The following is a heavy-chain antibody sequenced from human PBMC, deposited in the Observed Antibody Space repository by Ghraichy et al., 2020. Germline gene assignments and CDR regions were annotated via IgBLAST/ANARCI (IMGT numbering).Heavy chain of an antibody. Sequence: SVKVSCKASGGTFSSYAISWVRQAPGHGLEWMGGIIPIFGTANYAQKFQGRFTITADESTSTAYMEMSSLRSEDTAVYYCARAQLDPRWSPYYYYGMDVWGQGTTVTVSS. V-gene: IGHV1-69*13. CDR2: IIPIFGTA. CDR3: ARAQLDPRWSPYYYYGMDV. CDR1: GGTFSSYA. J-gene: IGHJ6*02. D-gene: IGHD2-15*01.